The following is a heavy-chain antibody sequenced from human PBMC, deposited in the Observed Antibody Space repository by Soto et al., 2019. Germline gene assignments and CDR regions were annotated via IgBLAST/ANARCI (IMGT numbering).Heavy chain of an antibody. Sequence: EVQLLESGGGLVQPGGSLRLSCAASGFTFSNYAVTWVRQAPGKGLEWVSTISGSGGSTYYADSVKGRFTISRDNSKNTAYLQMNSPRAEDTGVKYLAKNQGSSWYEIDYWGQGTLVTVSS. CDR3: AKNQGSSWYEIDY. V-gene: IGHV3-23*01. D-gene: IGHD6-13*01. CDR2: ISGSGGST. J-gene: IGHJ4*02. CDR1: GFTFSNYA.